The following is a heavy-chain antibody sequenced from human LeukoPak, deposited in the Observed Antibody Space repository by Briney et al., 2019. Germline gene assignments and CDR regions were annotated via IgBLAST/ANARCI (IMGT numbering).Heavy chain of an antibody. V-gene: IGHV4-39*01. J-gene: IGHJ3*02. CDR3: ARPRTVARREGAFDI. Sequence: PSETLSLTCTVSGGSISSSNYYWGWIRQPPGMGLEWIGSIYYSGNTYYNPSLKSRVTISVDTSNNQFSLRLSSVTAGDTAVYYCARPRTVARREGAFDIWGQGTVVTVSS. CDR2: IYYSGNT. CDR1: GGSISSSNYY. D-gene: IGHD6-6*01.